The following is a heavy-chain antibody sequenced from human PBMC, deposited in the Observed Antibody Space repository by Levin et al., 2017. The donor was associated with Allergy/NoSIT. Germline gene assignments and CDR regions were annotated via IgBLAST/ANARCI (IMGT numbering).Heavy chain of an antibody. J-gene: IGHJ4*02. CDR1: GFTFSHYG. V-gene: IGHV3-30*18. D-gene: IGHD4-17*01. CDR3: AKALDYGDLRPQVF. CDR2: ISFDGNNN. Sequence: GGSLRLSCAASGFTFSHYGMHWVRQAPGKGLEWVAAISFDGNNNYYADSVKGRFSISRENSKNTLSLQMRSLRTEDTAVYYCAKALDYGDLRPQVFWGQGTLVTVSS.